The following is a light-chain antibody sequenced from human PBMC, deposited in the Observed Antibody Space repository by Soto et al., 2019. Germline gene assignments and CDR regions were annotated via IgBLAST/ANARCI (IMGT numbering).Light chain of an antibody. V-gene: IGKV3-11*01. CDR3: QQRSNWLYT. J-gene: IGKJ2*01. CDR1: QSVSSY. Sequence: EIVLTQSPGTLSLSPGERATLSCRASQSVSSYLVWYQQKPGQAPRLLIHDASKRATGIPARFSGSGSGTDFTLTISSLEPEDFAVYYCQQRSNWLYTFGQGTKLEIK. CDR2: DAS.